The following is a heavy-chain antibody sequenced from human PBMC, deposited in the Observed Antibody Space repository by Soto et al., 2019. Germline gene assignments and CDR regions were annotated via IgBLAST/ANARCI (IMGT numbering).Heavy chain of an antibody. V-gene: IGHV3-13*01. D-gene: IGHD3-22*01. CDR2: IGTAGDT. J-gene: IGHJ3*02. CDR3: ARGDYYDVSGPFSDAFDI. CDR1: GFTFSSYD. Sequence: GGSLRLSCAASGFTFSSYDMHWVRQATGKGLEWVSAIGTAGDTYYPGSVKGRFTISRDNAKYSLYLQMNSLRVEDTAVYYCARGDYYDVSGPFSDAFDIWGQGTMVTVSS.